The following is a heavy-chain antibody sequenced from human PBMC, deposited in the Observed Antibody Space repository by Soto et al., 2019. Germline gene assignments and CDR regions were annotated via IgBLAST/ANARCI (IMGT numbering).Heavy chain of an antibody. CDR2: INPNGDTT. J-gene: IGHJ4*02. CDR1: GYTFSNYY. CDR3: AREGETAGKIFDY. V-gene: IGHV1-46*01. D-gene: IGHD6-13*01. Sequence: ASVKVSCKASGYTFSNYYMHWVRQAPGQGLEWMGGINPNGDTTYYAQKFLGRLTVTRDTSTSTVYMELSSLRSDDTAVYYCAREGETAGKIFDYWGKGTLVTVPS.